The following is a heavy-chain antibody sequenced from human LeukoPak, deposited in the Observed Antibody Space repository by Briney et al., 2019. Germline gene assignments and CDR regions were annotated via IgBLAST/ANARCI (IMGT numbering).Heavy chain of an antibody. J-gene: IGHJ3*02. D-gene: IGHD5-18*01. CDR3: ARSEVATANGAFDI. CDR1: GYTFTSYY. CDR2: INPSDGGT. V-gene: IGHV1-46*01. Sequence: ASVKVSCKASGYTFTSYYMHWVRQAPGQGLEWLGIINPSDGGTSYAQKFQGRVTMIRDTSTRTVYMELSSLRSEDTAVYYCARSEVATANGAFDIWGQGTMVTVSS.